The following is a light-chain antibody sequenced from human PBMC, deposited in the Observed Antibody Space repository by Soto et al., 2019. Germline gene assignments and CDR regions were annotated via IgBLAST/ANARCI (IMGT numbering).Light chain of an antibody. Sequence: EIVMTQSPATLSVSPGERATLSCRASQSVSSNLACYQQKPCHPPRLLIYGASTRAPGIPASFSGSGSGTDFTLTISSLEHEDFAAYYCQQRSNWPPITFGQGTRLEIK. CDR3: QQRSNWPPIT. CDR1: QSVSSN. J-gene: IGKJ5*01. CDR2: GAS. V-gene: IGKV3-15*01.